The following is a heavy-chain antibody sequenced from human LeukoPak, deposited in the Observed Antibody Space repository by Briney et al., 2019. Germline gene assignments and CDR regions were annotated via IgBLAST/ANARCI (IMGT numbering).Heavy chain of an antibody. Sequence: QPGRSLRLSCAASGFTFDDYAMHWVRQAPGKGLEWVSGISWNSGSIGYADSVKGRFTISRDNAKNSLYLQMNSLRAEDTAVYYCARDTVWVGVLMGDYYYYMDVWGKGTAVTVSS. CDR1: GFTFDDYA. D-gene: IGHD1-26*01. CDR2: ISWNSGSI. V-gene: IGHV3-9*01. J-gene: IGHJ6*03. CDR3: ARDTVWVGVLMGDYYYYMDV.